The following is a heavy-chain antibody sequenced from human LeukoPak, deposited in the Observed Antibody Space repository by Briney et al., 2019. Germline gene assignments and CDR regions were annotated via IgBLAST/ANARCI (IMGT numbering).Heavy chain of an antibody. CDR2: IIPILGIA. Sequence: GASVKVSCKASGGTFSSYAISWVRQAPGQGLEWMGRIIPILGIANYAQKFQGRVTITADKSTSTAYMELSSLRSEDTAVYYCAGTYYYGSGGYYPLDYWGQGTLVTVSS. J-gene: IGHJ4*02. CDR1: GGTFSSYA. D-gene: IGHD3-10*01. V-gene: IGHV1-69*04. CDR3: AGTYYYGSGGYYPLDY.